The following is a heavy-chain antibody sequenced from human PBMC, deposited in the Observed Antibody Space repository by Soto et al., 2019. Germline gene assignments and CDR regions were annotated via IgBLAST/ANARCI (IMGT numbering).Heavy chain of an antibody. CDR3: AKAAGSSPRGYFDY. J-gene: IGHJ4*02. Sequence: EVQLLDSGGGLVQPGGSLRLSCAASGFTFSSYALSWVRQAPGRGLEWVSSISVSGGRTYYADSVRGRFAISRDDSENTLYLQITSLRDEDTAIYYCAKAAGSSPRGYFDYWGQGTLVTVSS. V-gene: IGHV3-23*01. CDR2: ISVSGGRT. CDR1: GFTFSSYA.